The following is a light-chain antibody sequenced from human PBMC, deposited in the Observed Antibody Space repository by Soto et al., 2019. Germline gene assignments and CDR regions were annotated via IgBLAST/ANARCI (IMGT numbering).Light chain of an antibody. CDR2: EVS. Sequence: QSALTQPASVSGSPGQSITISCTGTSSDVGGYNYVSWYQQHPGKAPKLMVYEVSNRPSGVSNRFSGSKSGNTASLTISGLQAEDEAGYYCSSYRSNSPVFGGVTKVTVL. CDR3: SSYRSNSPV. V-gene: IGLV2-14*01. CDR1: SSDVGGYNY. J-gene: IGLJ2*01.